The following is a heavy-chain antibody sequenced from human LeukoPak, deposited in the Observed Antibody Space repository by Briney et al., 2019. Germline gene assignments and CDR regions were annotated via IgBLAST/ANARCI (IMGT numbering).Heavy chain of an antibody. D-gene: IGHD3-3*01. V-gene: IGHV1-8*01. CDR3: ARGRYDFWSGQEDAFDI. J-gene: IGHJ3*02. CDR2: MNPHSGNT. CDR1: GYTFTRYD. Sequence: ASVKVSCKASGYTFTRYDVNWVRQAPGQGLEWMGSMNPHSGNTGYAQRFQGRVTMTRNTSISTVYMELSSLRSEDTAVYYCARGRYDFWSGQEDAFDIWGQGTMVTVSS.